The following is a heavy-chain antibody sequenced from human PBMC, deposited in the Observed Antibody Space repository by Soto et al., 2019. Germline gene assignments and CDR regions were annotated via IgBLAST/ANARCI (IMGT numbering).Heavy chain of an antibody. CDR1: GYTFTSYD. J-gene: IGHJ6*02. D-gene: IGHD3-22*01. CDR3: ASVASGYYYDSSGYSSAGMDV. CDR2: MNPNSGNT. V-gene: IGHV1-8*01. Sequence: QVQLVQSGAEVKKPGASVKVSCKASGYTFTSYDINWVRQATGQGLEWMGWMNPNSGNTGYAQKFQGRVTMTRNTAISNAYMELSSLRSEDTAVYYCASVASGYYYDSSGYSSAGMDVWGQGTTVTVSS.